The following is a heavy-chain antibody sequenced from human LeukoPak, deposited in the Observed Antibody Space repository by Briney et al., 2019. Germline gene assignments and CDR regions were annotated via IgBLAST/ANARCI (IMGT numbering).Heavy chain of an antibody. CDR2: ITVDDVT. Sequence: GGSLRLSCAASGFTFSSYAMSWVRQAPGKGLEWISTITVDDVTYYAASVKGRFTISRYNSRNTLSLQMTSLRAEDSAVYYCAKTRWQWTRKYFDFWGQGSLVTVSS. J-gene: IGHJ4*02. CDR3: AKTRWQWTRKYFDF. D-gene: IGHD5-24*01. CDR1: GFTFSSYA. V-gene: IGHV3-23*01.